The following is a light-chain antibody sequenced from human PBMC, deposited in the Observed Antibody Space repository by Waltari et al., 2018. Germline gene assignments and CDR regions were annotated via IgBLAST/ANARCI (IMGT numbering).Light chain of an antibody. J-gene: IGKJ1*01. CDR3: QQRSDWPWK. CDR1: QSVSNF. Sequence: EIVLTQSPATLSLSPGERATLPCRDSQSVSNFLACYQQIPCQAPGLLIYDVFNRATGIPARFSGSGSETDFALTISSLEPEDFAVYYCQQRSDWPWKFGQGTKVEIK. V-gene: IGKV3-11*01. CDR2: DVF.